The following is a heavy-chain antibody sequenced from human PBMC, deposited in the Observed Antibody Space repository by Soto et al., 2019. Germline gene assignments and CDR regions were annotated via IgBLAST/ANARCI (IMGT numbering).Heavy chain of an antibody. CDR1: GGSISSGGYY. V-gene: IGHV4-31*03. Sequence: SETLSLTCTVSGGSISSGGYYWTWIRQHPGKGLEWIGYIYNSGSTYYNPSLKSRVSISVDPSKNQFSLKLTSVTAADTAVYYCARGGDEYYFDYWGQGTQVTVSS. CDR2: IYNSGST. CDR3: ARGGDEYYFDY. D-gene: IGHD6-6*01. J-gene: IGHJ4*02.